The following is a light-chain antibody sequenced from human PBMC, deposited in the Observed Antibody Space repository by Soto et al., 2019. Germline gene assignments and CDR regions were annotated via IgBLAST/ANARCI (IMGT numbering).Light chain of an antibody. V-gene: IGKV1-5*03. CDR3: QQYNSYSWT. CDR2: KAS. J-gene: IGKJ1*01. CDR1: QSISSW. Sequence: DIQMTQSPSTLSASVGDRVTITCRASQSISSWLAWYQQKPGKAPKLLIYKASSLESGVPSMFSGSGSGTEFTLTISSVQPDDFATYYCQQYNSYSWTFGQGTKVEIK.